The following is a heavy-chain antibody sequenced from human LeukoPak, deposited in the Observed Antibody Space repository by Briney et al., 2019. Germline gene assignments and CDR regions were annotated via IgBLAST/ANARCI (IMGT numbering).Heavy chain of an antibody. CDR1: GGSMNSSY. J-gene: IGHJ4*02. Sequence: SETLSLTCTVSGGSMNSSYWTWIRQPPGKGLEWVGHIYPRGSTKYNPSLKSRLTISVDTSKNQFSLNLSSVTAADTAVYYCAASPYFDFWTGLKFDSWGQGSLVTVSS. D-gene: IGHD3-3*01. CDR2: IYPRGST. CDR3: AASPYFDFWTGLKFDS. V-gene: IGHV4-4*09.